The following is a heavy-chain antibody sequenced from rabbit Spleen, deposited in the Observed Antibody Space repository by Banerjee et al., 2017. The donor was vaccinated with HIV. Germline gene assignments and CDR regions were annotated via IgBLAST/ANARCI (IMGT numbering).Heavy chain of an antibody. D-gene: IGHD8-1*01. J-gene: IGHJ6*01. CDR1: GFSFTYSDY. V-gene: IGHV1S45*01. CDR3: ARDSGTSFSSYGMDL. CDR2: VAAGVSFIS. Sequence: QEQLVESGGGLVKPEGSLTLTCTASGFSFTYSDYLCWVRQPPGKGPEWIACVAAGVSFISYYATWAKGRFTISKTSSTTVTLQMTSLTAADTATYFCARDSGTSFSSYGMDLWGPGTLVTVS.